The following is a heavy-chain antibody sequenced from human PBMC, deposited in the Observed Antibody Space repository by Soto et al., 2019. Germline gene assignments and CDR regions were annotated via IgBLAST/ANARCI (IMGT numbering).Heavy chain of an antibody. Sequence: EVQLLESGGGLVQPGGSLRLSCAASGFTVSSYAMSWVRQAPGKGLEWVSVISGSGSTYSADSLKGRFTISRDSSKNTVYLQMNRLRAEDTAVYYCAKALRFTFTTGYYMDVWGRGTTVTVSS. V-gene: IGHV3-23*01. D-gene: IGHD3-16*01. CDR1: GFTVSSYA. CDR2: ISGSGST. CDR3: AKALRFTFTTGYYMDV. J-gene: IGHJ6*03.